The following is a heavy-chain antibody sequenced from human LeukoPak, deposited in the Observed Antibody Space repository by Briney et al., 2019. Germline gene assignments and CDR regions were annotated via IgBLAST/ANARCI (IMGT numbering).Heavy chain of an antibody. J-gene: IGHJ4*02. D-gene: IGHD3-22*01. V-gene: IGHV1-46*01. CDR3: ARLFRDSSGYYWIDY. CDR1: GYTFTSYY. CDR2: INPSGGST. Sequence: ASVKVSCKASGYTFTSYYMHWVRQAPGQGLEWMGIINPSGGSTSYAQKFQGRVTMTRDMSTSTVYMELSSLRSEDTAVYYCARLFRDSSGYYWIDYWGQGTLVTVSS.